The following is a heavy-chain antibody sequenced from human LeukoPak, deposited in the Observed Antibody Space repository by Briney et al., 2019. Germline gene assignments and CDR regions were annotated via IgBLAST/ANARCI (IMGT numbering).Heavy chain of an antibody. CDR2: IYYSGST. CDR3: ARAFYPGYYSYMAV. J-gene: IGHJ6*03. D-gene: IGHD3-3*02. CDR1: GGSISPYY. Sequence: PSETLSLTCTVSGGSISPYYWSWIRQPPGKGLEWIGYIYYSGSTNYNPSLKSRLTISVDTSKNQFSLKLSSVTAADTAVYYCARAFYPGYYSYMAVWGKGTTVTVSS. V-gene: IGHV4-59*01.